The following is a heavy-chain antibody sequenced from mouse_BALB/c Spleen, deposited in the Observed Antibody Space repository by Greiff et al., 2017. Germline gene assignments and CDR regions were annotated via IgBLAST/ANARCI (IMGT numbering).Heavy chain of an antibody. Sequence: EVKLMESGGGLVKPGGSLKLSCAASGFTFSDYYMYWVRQTPEKRLEWVATISDGGSYTYYPDSVKVRFTISRDNAKNNLYLQMSSLKSEDTAMYYCARGLGLRQSYYFDYWGQGTTLTVSS. CDR1: GFTFSDYY. CDR2: ISDGGSYT. J-gene: IGHJ2*01. D-gene: IGHD3-1*01. V-gene: IGHV5-4*02. CDR3: ARGLGLRQSYYFDY.